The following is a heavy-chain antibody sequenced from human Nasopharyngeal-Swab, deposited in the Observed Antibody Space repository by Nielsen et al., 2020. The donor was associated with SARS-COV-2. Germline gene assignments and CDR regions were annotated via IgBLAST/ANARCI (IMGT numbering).Heavy chain of an antibody. CDR2: IIPIFGTA. V-gene: IGHV1-69*13. D-gene: IGHD3-9*01. J-gene: IGHJ4*02. CDR3: ARGPGFDWLFQFDY. Sequence: SVKVSCNASAGTFISYAISWVRHAPAQRLEWMGGIIPIFGTANYAQNFQGRVTITADESKSTAYMELSSLRTEDTAVYYCARGPGFDWLFQFDYWGQGTLVTVSS. CDR1: AGTFISYA.